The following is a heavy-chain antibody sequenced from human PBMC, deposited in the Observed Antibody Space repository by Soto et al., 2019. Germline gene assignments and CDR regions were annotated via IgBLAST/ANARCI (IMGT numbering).Heavy chain of an antibody. J-gene: IGHJ4*02. CDR1: GFTFSSYS. V-gene: IGHV3-21*01. CDR3: ASLVATGY. D-gene: IGHD5-12*01. CDR2: ISISSSYI. Sequence: PGGSLRLSCAASGFTFSSYSMNWVRQAPGKGLEWVSSISISSSYIDYADSVKGRFTISRDNAKNSLYLQMNSLRAEDTAVYYCASLVATGYWGQGTLVTVSS.